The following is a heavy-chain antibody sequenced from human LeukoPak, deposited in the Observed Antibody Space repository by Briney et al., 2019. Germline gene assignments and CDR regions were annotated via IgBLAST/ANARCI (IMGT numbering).Heavy chain of an antibody. CDR3: ARVSEYCSSTSCYTGYMDV. CDR2: MNPNSGNT. Sequence: ASVKVSCKASGYTFTSYDINWVRQATGQGLEWMGWMNPNSGNTGYAQKFQGRVTMTRNTSISTAYMELSSLRSEDTAVYYCARVSEYCSSTSCYTGYMDVWGKGTTVTVPS. CDR1: GYTFTSYD. J-gene: IGHJ6*03. V-gene: IGHV1-8*01. D-gene: IGHD2-2*02.